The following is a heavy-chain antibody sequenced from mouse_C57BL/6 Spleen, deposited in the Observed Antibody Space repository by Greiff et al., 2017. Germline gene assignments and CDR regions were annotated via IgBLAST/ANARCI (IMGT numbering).Heavy chain of an antibody. Sequence: DVQLVESGGDLVKPGGSLKLSCAASGFTFSSYGMSWVRQTPDKRLEWVATISSGGSYTYYPDSVKGRFTISRDNAKNTLYLQMSSLKSEDTAMYYCARESDYGSSSGYFDVWGTGTTVTVSS. CDR3: ARESDYGSSSGYFDV. CDR1: GFTFSSYG. D-gene: IGHD1-1*01. V-gene: IGHV5-6*01. J-gene: IGHJ1*03. CDR2: ISSGGSYT.